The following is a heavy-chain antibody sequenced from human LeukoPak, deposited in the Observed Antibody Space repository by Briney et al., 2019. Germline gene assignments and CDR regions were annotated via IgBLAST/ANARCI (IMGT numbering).Heavy chain of an antibody. V-gene: IGHV4-4*07. CDR3: ARDFTRKKWFGDRNWFDP. CDR1: GGSISSYY. J-gene: IGHJ5*02. CDR2: IYTSAGS. Sequence: SETLSLTRTVSGGSISSYYWSWIRQPAGKGLEWIGCIYTSAGSNYNPSHKSRVTMPVDTSKNQFSLKLSSVAAADTAVYYCARDFTRKKWFGDRNWFDPWGQGTLVTVSS. D-gene: IGHD3-10*01.